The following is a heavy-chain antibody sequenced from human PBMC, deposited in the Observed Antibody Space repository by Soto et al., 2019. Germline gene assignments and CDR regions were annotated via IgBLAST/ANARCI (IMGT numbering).Heavy chain of an antibody. CDR1: GDSVSSNSAA. V-gene: IGHV6-1*01. CDR3: ARVGPRYCSSTSCYKYGMDV. J-gene: IGHJ6*02. D-gene: IGHD2-2*02. CDR2: TYYRSKWYN. Sequence: SQTLSLTCAISGDSVSSNSAAWNWTRQSPSRGLEWLGRTYYRSKWYNDYAVSVKSRITINPDTSKNQFSLQLNSVTPEDTAVYYCARVGPRYCSSTSCYKYGMDVWGQGTTVTVSS.